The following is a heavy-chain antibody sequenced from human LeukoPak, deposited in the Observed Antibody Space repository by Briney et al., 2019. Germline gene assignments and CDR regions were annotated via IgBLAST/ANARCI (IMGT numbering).Heavy chain of an antibody. V-gene: IGHV3-9*01. CDR3: AKDMEAAHYYFDY. J-gene: IGHJ4*02. CDR1: GFIFDGYA. Sequence: GGPLRLSCAASGFIFDGYAMHWVRQTPGKGLEWVSGITWNSGSIVYADSVKGRFTISKDNAKNSLYLQMNNLRPEDTAFYYCAKDMEAAHYYFDYWGQRTLVTVSS. CDR2: ITWNSGSI. D-gene: IGHD6-6*01.